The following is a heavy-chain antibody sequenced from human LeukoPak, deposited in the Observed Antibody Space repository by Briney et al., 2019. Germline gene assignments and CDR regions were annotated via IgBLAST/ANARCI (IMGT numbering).Heavy chain of an antibody. Sequence: SVKVSRKASGYTFTSYGISWVRQAPGQGLEWMGWISAYNGNTNYAQKLQDRVTMTTDTSTSTAYMELRSLRSDDTAVYYCARVEAAGTYYYYYMDVWGEGTTVTVSS. CDR2: ISAYNGNT. CDR3: ARVEAAGTYYYYYMDV. J-gene: IGHJ6*03. V-gene: IGHV1-18*01. CDR1: GYTFTSYG. D-gene: IGHD6-13*01.